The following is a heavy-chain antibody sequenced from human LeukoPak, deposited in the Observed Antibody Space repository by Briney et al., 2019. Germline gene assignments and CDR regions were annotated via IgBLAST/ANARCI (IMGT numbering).Heavy chain of an antibody. Sequence: SETLSLTCTVSGGSISSSSYYWGWIRQPPGKGLEWIGSIYYSGSTYYNPSLKSRVTISVDTSKNQFSLKLSSVTAADTAVYYCASPQGYQLLDFEYWGQGTLVTVSS. J-gene: IGHJ4*02. CDR3: ASPQGYQLLDFEY. CDR2: IYYSGST. CDR1: GGSISSSSYY. D-gene: IGHD2-2*01. V-gene: IGHV4-39*01.